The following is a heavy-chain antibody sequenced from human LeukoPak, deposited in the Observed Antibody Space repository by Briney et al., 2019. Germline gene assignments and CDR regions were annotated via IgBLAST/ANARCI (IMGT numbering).Heavy chain of an antibody. CDR3: ARDPYGDYSYYYGMDV. Sequence: PGRSLRLSCAASGFTFSSYGMHWVRQAPGKGLEWVAVIWYEGSNKYYADSVEGRFTISRDNSKNTLYLQMNSLRAEDTAVYYCARDPYGDYSYYYGMDVWGKGTTVTVSS. J-gene: IGHJ6*04. CDR1: GFTFSSYG. CDR2: IWYEGSNK. D-gene: IGHD4-17*01. V-gene: IGHV3-33*01.